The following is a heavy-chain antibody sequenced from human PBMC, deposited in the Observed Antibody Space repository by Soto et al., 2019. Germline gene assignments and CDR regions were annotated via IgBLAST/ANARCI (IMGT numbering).Heavy chain of an antibody. CDR1: GGSISSYY. Sequence: SETLSLSCTVSGGSISSYYWSWIRQPPGKGLEWIGYIYYSGSTNYNPSLKSRVTISVDTSKNQFSLKLSSVTAADTAVYYCARLDSSRLPYWAQGTLGTVS. CDR2: IYYSGST. CDR3: ARLDSSRLPY. V-gene: IGHV4-59*08. J-gene: IGHJ4*02. D-gene: IGHD6-13*01.